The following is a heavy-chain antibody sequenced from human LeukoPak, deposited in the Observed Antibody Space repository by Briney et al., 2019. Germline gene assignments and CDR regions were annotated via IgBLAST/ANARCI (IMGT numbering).Heavy chain of an antibody. D-gene: IGHD4-23*01. CDR2: INPNSGGT. CDR3: ARPTVVNWYFDL. Sequence: ASVKVSCRASGYTFTRYYIHWVRQAPGQGLEWMGWINPNSGGTNYAQKFQGRVTVTSDTSISTAYMELSRLRSDDTAVYYCARPTVVNWYFDLWGRGTLVTVPS. CDR1: GYTFTRYY. J-gene: IGHJ2*01. V-gene: IGHV1-2*02.